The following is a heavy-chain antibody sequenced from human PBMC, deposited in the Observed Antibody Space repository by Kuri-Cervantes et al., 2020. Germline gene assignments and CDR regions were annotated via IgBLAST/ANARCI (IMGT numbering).Heavy chain of an antibody. J-gene: IGHJ4*02. CDR3: VFGIRRYFDY. CDR1: GFTFSSYW. CDR2: IKQDGSEK. V-gene: IGHV3-7*01. Sequence: GGSLRLSCAASGFTFSSYWMSWVRQAPGKGLEWVANIKQDGSEKYYVDSVTGRFTISRDNAKNSLYLQMNSLRAEDTAVYYCVFGIRRYFDYWGQGTLVTVSS. D-gene: IGHD3-3*01.